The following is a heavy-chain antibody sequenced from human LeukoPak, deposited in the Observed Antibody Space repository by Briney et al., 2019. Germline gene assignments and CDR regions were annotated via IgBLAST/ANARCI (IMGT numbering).Heavy chain of an antibody. V-gene: IGHV3-53*01. J-gene: IGHJ6*03. CDR2: IYSGGST. Sequence: GGSLRLSCAPSGLSASSSYMNWVRQAPGKGLAWGSVIYSGGSTHSADSAKGRFTISRDNSKNTLYLQMNSLRAEETAVYYCARGMKDTTGWYYMDVWGKGTTVTISS. CDR1: GLSASSSY. CDR3: ARGMKDTTGWYYMDV. D-gene: IGHD6-19*01.